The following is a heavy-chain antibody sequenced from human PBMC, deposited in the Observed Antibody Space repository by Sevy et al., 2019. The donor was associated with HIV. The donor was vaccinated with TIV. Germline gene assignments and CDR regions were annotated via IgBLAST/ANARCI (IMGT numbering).Heavy chain of an antibody. Sequence: GGSLRLSCAASRFTLRSYAMSWVRQAPGKGLEWVSAISGSGVSTYYADSVKGRFTISSDNSKNTLYLQMNSLRAEDTAVYYCAKDVRYDSSGYFDYWGQGILVTVSS. CDR2: ISGSGVST. J-gene: IGHJ4*02. CDR1: RFTLRSYA. CDR3: AKDVRYDSSGYFDY. D-gene: IGHD3-22*01. V-gene: IGHV3-23*01.